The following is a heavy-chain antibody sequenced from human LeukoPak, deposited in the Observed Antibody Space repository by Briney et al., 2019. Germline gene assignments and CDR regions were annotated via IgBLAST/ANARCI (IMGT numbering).Heavy chain of an antibody. CDR1: GFTVSSNY. J-gene: IGHJ3*02. CDR2: IYSGGST. V-gene: IGHV3-53*01. Sequence: GGSLRLSCAASGFTVSSNYMSWVRQAPGKGLEWVSVIYSGGSTYYADSVKGRFTISRDNSKNTLYLQMNSLRAEDTAVYYCARDNITMVRGVTPLDAFDIWGQGTMVTVSS. D-gene: IGHD3-10*01. CDR3: ARDNITMVRGVTPLDAFDI.